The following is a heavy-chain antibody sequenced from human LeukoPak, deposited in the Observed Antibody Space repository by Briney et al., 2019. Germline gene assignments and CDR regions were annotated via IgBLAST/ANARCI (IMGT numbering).Heavy chain of an antibody. CDR1: GYSMRGGYY. V-gene: IGHV4-38-2*01. CDR3: ARDTVTGNKNFDY. D-gene: IGHD6-19*01. J-gene: IGHJ4*02. CDR2: IYHSGST. Sequence: SETLSLTCAVSGYSMRGGYYWGWIRQPPGKGLEWIGSIYHSGSTYYNPSLESRVTISVDTSRNQFSLKPNSVTAADTAVYHCARDTVTGNKNFDYWGQGTLVTVSS.